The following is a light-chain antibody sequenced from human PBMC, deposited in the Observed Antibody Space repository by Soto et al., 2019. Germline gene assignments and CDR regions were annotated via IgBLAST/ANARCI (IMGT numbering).Light chain of an antibody. CDR1: SGDIGGYNY. V-gene: IGLV2-14*01. CDR2: EVT. CDR3: SSYTTSSTPVV. J-gene: IGLJ2*01. Sequence: QSALTQPGSVSGSPGQSITISCTGTSGDIGGYNYVYWYQQHPGKAPKLLISEVTNRPSGVSNRFSGSKSGNTASLTISGLQPEDEADYYCSSYTTSSTPVVFGGGTKVTV.